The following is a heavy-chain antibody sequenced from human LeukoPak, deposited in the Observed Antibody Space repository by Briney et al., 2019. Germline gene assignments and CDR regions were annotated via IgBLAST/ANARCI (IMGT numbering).Heavy chain of an antibody. CDR2: INHSGST. CDR3: ARGYCSSTSCYYPRNWFDP. Sequence: SETLSPTCAVYGGSFSGYYWSWIRQPPGKGLEWIGEINHSGSTNYNPSLKSRVTISVDTSKNQFSLKLSSVTAADTAVYYCARGYCSSTSCYYPRNWFDPWGQGTLVTVSS. CDR1: GGSFSGYY. V-gene: IGHV4-34*01. J-gene: IGHJ5*02. D-gene: IGHD2-2*01.